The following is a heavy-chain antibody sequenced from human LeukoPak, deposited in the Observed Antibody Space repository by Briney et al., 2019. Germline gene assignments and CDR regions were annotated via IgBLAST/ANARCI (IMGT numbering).Heavy chain of an antibody. CDR1: GGSISSYY. Sequence: SETLSLTCTVSGGSISSYYWSWIRQPPGKGLEWIGYIHYSGSTNYNPSLKSRVTISVDTSKNQFSLKLSSVTAADTAVYYCARVGCSGGSCYDYWGQGTLVTVSS. CDR3: ARVGCSGGSCYDY. J-gene: IGHJ4*02. D-gene: IGHD2-15*01. CDR2: IHYSGST. V-gene: IGHV4-59*01.